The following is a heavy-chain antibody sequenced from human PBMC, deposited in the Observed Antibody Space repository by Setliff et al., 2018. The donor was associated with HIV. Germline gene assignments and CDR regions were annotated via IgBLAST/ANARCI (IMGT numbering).Heavy chain of an antibody. CDR3: ASMYSNYGRYYYYYMDV. D-gene: IGHD4-4*01. CDR2: IYYSGST. V-gene: IGHV4-59*08. J-gene: IGHJ6*03. Sequence: SETLSLTCTVSGGSISSYYWSWIRQPPGKGLEWIGDIYYSGSTNYNPSLKSRVTISVDTSKNQFSLKLSSVTAADTAVYYCASMYSNYGRYYYYYMDVWGKGATVTVSS. CDR1: GGSISSYY.